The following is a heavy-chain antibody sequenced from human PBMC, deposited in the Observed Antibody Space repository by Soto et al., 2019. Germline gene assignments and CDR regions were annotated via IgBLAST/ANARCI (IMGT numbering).Heavy chain of an antibody. CDR1: GFTFRSYA. V-gene: IGHV3-23*01. CDR3: AKALAPVTTND. Sequence: EVQLLESGGGLVQPGGSLRLSCAASGFTFRSYAMSWVRQAPGKGLEWVSGISGSGGNIYYIDSVKGRFTISRDNSKNTVLLKMNNMGAEATTVYYCAKALAPVTTNDWGQGTLVTVSS. CDR2: ISGSGGNI. J-gene: IGHJ4*02. D-gene: IGHD4-17*01.